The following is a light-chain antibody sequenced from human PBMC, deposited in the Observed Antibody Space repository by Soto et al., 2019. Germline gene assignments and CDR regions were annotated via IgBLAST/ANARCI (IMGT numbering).Light chain of an antibody. V-gene: IGKV3-20*01. Sequence: EIVLTQSPGTLSLSPGERATLSCRASQSVSSSYLAWYQQKPGQAPRLLIYGASSRATGIPDRFSGSGSGTDFTLTISRLEPEDCAVYYCQQYGSSPRIFTFGPGTKVDIK. CDR3: QQYGSSPRIFT. J-gene: IGKJ3*01. CDR2: GAS. CDR1: QSVSSSY.